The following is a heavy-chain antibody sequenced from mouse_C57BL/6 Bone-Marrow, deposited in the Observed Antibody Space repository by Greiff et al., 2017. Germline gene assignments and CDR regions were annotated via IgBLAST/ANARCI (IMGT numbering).Heavy chain of an antibody. CDR2: INPNNGGT. J-gene: IGHJ4*01. CDR3: ARARITTVVARYYYAMDY. CDR1: GYTFTDYN. V-gene: IGHV1-18*01. Sequence: EVQLQQSGPELVKPGASVKIPCKASGYTFTDYNMDWVKQSHGKSLEWIGDINPNNGGTIYNQKFKGKATLTVDKSSSTAYMELRSLTSEDTAVYYCARARITTVVARYYYAMDYWGQGTSVTVSS. D-gene: IGHD1-1*01.